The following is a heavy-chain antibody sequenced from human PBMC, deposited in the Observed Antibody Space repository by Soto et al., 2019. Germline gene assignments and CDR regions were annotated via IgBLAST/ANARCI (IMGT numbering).Heavy chain of an antibody. J-gene: IGHJ4*02. Sequence: QLQLQESGPGLVKPSETLSLTCTVSGGSISSSSYYWGWIRQPPGKGLEWIGSIYYSGSTYYNPSLRSRVPISVYTSKSRFSLKLSSVTDADTAVYYCASGITETVDYWGQGTLVTGSS. V-gene: IGHV4-39*01. CDR3: ASGITETVDY. CDR1: GGSISSSSYY. D-gene: IGHD1-20*01. CDR2: IYYSGST.